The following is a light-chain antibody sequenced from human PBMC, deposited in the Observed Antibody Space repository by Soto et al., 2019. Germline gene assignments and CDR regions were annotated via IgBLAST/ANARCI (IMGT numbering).Light chain of an antibody. J-gene: IGKJ1*01. CDR2: SAS. Sequence: DIQMTQSPSSLSASVGDRVTITCRPSRGIGNALAWYQQKPGTVPKLLIHSASTLQSGVPSRFSGSGSGTDFTLTISSLQPDDFATYYCQHYNSYSEAFGQGTKVDIK. V-gene: IGKV1-27*01. CDR1: RGIGNA. CDR3: QHYNSYSEA.